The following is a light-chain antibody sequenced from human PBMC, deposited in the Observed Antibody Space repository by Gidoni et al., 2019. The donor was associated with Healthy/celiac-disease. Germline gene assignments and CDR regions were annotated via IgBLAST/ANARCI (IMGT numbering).Light chain of an antibody. J-gene: IGLJ2*01. Sequence: QLVLTQPPSASASLGASVKLTCTLSSGHSTYAIAWHQQQPEKGPRYLMNLNSDGSHYKGDGIPDRFSGSSSGAERYLIISSLQSEDEADYYCQTWGTGIVVFGGGTKLTVL. CDR1: SGHSTYA. CDR3: QTWGTGIVV. CDR2: LNSDGSH. V-gene: IGLV4-69*01.